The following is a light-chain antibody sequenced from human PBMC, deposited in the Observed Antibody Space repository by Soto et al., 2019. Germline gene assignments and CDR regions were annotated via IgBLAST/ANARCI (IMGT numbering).Light chain of an antibody. V-gene: IGKV3-20*01. CDR2: GAS. CDR1: QSVSSSY. Sequence: EIVLTQSPGTLSLSPGERATLSCRASQSVSSSYLAWYQQKPGQAPRLLIYGASSRVTGIPDRFSGSGSGTDFTLTISRLEPEDFAVYYCQQYGSSPLGTFGQGTKVEIK. CDR3: QQYGSSPLGT. J-gene: IGKJ1*01.